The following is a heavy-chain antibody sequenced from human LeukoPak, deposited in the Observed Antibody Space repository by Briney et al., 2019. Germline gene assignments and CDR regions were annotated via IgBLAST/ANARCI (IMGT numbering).Heavy chain of an antibody. CDR2: INSDGSNT. CDR3: AREEVVFGGHDSDPYFDY. Sequence: GGSLRLSCAASEFTFSSYWMHWVRQAPGKGLVWVSRINSDGSNTSYADSVKGRFTISRDNAKNTLYLQMNSLRAEDTAVYYCAREEVVFGGHDSDPYFDYWGQGTLVTVSS. D-gene: IGHD5-12*01. J-gene: IGHJ4*02. V-gene: IGHV3-74*01. CDR1: EFTFSSYW.